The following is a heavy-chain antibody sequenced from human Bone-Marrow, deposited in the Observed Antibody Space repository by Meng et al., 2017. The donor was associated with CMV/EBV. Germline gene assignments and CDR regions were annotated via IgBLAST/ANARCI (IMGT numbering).Heavy chain of an antibody. V-gene: IGHV4-34*01. J-gene: IGHJ4*02. CDR3: ARGSIRGYYFDY. CDR2: INHSGTT. D-gene: IGHD3-10*01. CDR1: GGSFSDYY. Sequence: SETLSLTCAVYGGSFSDYYWTWIRQPPGKGLEWIGEINHSGTTNYNPSLKSRVTISVDTSKNQFSLKLSSVTAADTAVYYCARGSIRGYYFDYWGQGTLVTVSS.